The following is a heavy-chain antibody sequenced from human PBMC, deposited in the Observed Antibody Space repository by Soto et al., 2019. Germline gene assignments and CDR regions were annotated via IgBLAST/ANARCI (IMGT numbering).Heavy chain of an antibody. CDR2: ISAHNGNT. J-gene: IGHJ4*02. CDR3: ARGRYGDY. D-gene: IGHD1-26*01. CDR1: GYGFTTYG. V-gene: IGHV1-18*01. Sequence: QVHLVQSGAEVKKPGASVKVSCKGSGYGFTTYGITWVRQAPGQGLEWMAWISAHNGNTNYAQKHQGRVTVTRDTATRTAYMGPRRLRSDGAAVYYCARGRYGDYWGQGALVTVSS.